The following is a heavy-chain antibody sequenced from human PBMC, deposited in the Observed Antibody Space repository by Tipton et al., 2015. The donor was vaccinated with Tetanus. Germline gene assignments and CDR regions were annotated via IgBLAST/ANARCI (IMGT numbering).Heavy chain of an antibody. CDR1: GGSISSDAHY. D-gene: IGHD3-22*01. CDR3: ARDRRDFAYDSRGFYSPLYYFDN. J-gene: IGHJ4*02. Sequence: TLSLTCTVSGGSISSDAHYWSWIRQAPGKGLEWLGYISHSGTTSYNPSLMSRVTLSLDTARGQFSLKLTSVTAADAAVYFCARDRRDFAYDSRGFYSPLYYFDNWGQGLRVTVSS. V-gene: IGHV4-30-4*01. CDR2: ISHSGTT.